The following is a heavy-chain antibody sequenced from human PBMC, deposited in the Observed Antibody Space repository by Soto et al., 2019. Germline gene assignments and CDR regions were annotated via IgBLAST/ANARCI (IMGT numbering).Heavy chain of an antibody. J-gene: IGHJ6*02. Sequence: GWSIRISCAASGLTFKSYAMHWVRQAPGKGLEWVAVISYDGSNKYYADSVKGRFTISRDNSKNTLYLQMNSLRAEDTAVYYCAREMGSYGMDVWGQGTTVTVSS. CDR1: GLTFKSYA. CDR3: AREMGSYGMDV. CDR2: ISYDGSNK. V-gene: IGHV3-30-3*01.